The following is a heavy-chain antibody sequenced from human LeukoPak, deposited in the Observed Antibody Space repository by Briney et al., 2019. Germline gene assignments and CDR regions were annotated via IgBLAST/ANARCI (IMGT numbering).Heavy chain of an antibody. Sequence: PSETLSLTCAVYGGSFSGYYWSWIRQPPGKGLEWIGEINHSGSTNYNPSLKSRVTISVDTSKNQFSLKLSSVTAADTAVYYCAADSSADAFDIWGQGTMVTVSS. D-gene: IGHD6-25*01. J-gene: IGHJ3*02. CDR1: GGSFSGYY. CDR3: AADSSADAFDI. V-gene: IGHV4-34*01. CDR2: INHSGST.